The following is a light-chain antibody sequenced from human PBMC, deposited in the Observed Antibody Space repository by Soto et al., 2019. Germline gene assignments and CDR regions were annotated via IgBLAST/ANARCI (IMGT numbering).Light chain of an antibody. CDR2: AAS. J-gene: IGKJ1*01. CDR3: HQRQSWPRT. Sequence: IVLTQSPGTLSLSLGERATLSCRASQSVSSSYLAWYQQKPGQAPRLLIYAASSRATGIPARFSASGSGTDFTLTISDVQPEDFALYYCHQRQSWPRTFGQGTKVDIK. CDR1: QSVSSSY. V-gene: IGKV3D-20*02.